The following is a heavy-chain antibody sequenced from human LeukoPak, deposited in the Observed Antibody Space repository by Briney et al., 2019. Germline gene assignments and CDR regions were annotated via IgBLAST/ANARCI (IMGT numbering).Heavy chain of an antibody. CDR2: IYYSGGT. V-gene: IGHV4-59*01. J-gene: IGHJ5*02. Sequence: SETLSLTCTVSGGSISSYYWSWIRQPPGKGLERIGYIYYSGGTNYNPSLKSRVTISVDTSKNQFSLKLSSVTAADTAVYYCARGLITMVRGVITRWFDPWGQGTLVTVSS. CDR1: GGSISSYY. D-gene: IGHD3-10*01. CDR3: ARGLITMVRGVITRWFDP.